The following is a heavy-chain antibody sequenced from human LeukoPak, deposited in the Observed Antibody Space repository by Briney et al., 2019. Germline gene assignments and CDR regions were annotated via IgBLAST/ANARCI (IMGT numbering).Heavy chain of an antibody. V-gene: IGHV3-7*01. J-gene: IGHJ4*01. CDR3: ARGKSGSYGLEDY. Sequence: GGSLRLSCAAAGFSIRGYWMDWVRQAPGRGLEWVAKINQDGSKKSYVDSVKGRLTISRDNAKNTLYLQMNSLRAEDTAVYYCARGKSGSYGLEDYLGHGTLVTVSS. CDR2: INQDGSKK. CDR1: GFSIRGYW. D-gene: IGHD1-26*01.